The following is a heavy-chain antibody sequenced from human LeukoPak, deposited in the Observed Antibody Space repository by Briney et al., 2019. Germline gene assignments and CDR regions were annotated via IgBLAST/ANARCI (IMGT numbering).Heavy chain of an antibody. Sequence: GGSLRLSCAASGFTFSTYGMHWVRQAPGKGLEWVAFIRYDGSNKYYADSVKGRFTISRDNSKNTLYLQMNSLRAEDTAVYYCAKGSGTTYYYYYYMDVWGKGTTVTVSS. CDR3: AKGSGTTYYYYYYMDV. V-gene: IGHV3-30*02. D-gene: IGHD1-7*01. CDR1: GFTFSTYG. J-gene: IGHJ6*03. CDR2: IRYDGSNK.